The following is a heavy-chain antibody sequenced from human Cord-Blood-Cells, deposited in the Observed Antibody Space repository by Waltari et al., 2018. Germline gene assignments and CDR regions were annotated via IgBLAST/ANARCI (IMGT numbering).Heavy chain of an antibody. CDR1: GGSFSGYS. D-gene: IGHD4-17*01. CDR3: AMTVTTTDAFDI. V-gene: IGHV4-34*01. CDR2: INHSGST. Sequence: QVQLQQWGAGLLKPSETLSLTCAVYGGSFSGYSWSWIRQPPGKGLEWSGEINHSGSTNYNPSLKSRVTISVDTSKNQFSLKLSSVTAADTAVYYCAMTVTTTDAFDIWGQGTMVTVSS. J-gene: IGHJ3*02.